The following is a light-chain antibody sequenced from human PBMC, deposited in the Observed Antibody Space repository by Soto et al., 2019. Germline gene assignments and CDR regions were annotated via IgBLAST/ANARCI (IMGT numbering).Light chain of an antibody. CDR2: DTS. V-gene: IGLV7-46*01. J-gene: IGLJ3*02. CDR3: LLSDTGTWV. CDR1: TGAVTTDHY. Sequence: AVVTQEPSLTVSPGGTVTLTCGSNTGAVTTDHYPYWFQQKPGQAPRTLIWDTSNKHSWTPARFSGSLLGGQAALTLSGAQPEDEAEYSGLLSDTGTWVFGGGTKLTVL.